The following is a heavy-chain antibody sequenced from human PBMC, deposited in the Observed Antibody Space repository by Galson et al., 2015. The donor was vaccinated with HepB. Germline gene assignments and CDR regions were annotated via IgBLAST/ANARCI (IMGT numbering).Heavy chain of an antibody. CDR1: EDTLTELS. CDR3: ASVDRRDRNGHYYVMLSK. CDR2: FDPEEGET. J-gene: IGHJ1*01. Sequence: SVKVSCKVGEDTLTELSMHWVRQAPGKGLEWMGGFDPEEGETIFAQKFQGRVTMTEDTTTDTVYLELRNLRFEDTAVYYCASVDRRDRNGHYYVMLSKWGQGTLLTVSS. D-gene: IGHD3-22*01. V-gene: IGHV1-24*01.